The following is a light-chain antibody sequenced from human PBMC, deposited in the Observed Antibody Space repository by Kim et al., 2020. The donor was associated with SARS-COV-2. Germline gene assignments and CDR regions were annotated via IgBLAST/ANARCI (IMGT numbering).Light chain of an antibody. V-gene: IGLV4-69*01. CDR3: EAWDTYIHV. J-gene: IGLJ1*01. CDR1: SGQRKYD. Sequence: SANRACTPSSGQRKYDIEWHQQRPETGPRYLMKVKRDGSHRKADGIPDRFSGSSSGAERYLTISFLQSEDEADYYCEAWDTYIHVFGTGTKVTVL. CDR2: VKRDGSH.